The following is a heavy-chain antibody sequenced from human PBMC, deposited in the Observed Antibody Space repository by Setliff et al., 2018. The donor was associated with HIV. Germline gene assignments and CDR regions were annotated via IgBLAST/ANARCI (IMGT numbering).Heavy chain of an antibody. J-gene: IGHJ3*02. Sequence: GGSLRLSCAASGFTFSDYYMSWIRQAPGKGLEWVSYISSSGSTIYYADSVKGRFTISSDNAKNSLYLQMNSLRAEDTAVYYCARDSAAAPDPNDAFDIWGQGTMVTVSS. CDR1: GFTFSDYY. V-gene: IGHV3-11*04. CDR3: ARDSAAAPDPNDAFDI. D-gene: IGHD6-13*01. CDR2: ISSSGSTI.